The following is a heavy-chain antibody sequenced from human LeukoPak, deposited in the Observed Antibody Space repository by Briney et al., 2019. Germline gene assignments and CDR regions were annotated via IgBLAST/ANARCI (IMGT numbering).Heavy chain of an antibody. CDR2: INHSGST. Sequence: SETLSLTCAVYGGSFSGYYWSWIRQPPGKGLEWIGEINHSGSTNYNPSLKSRVTISVDTSKNQFSLKLSSVTAADTAVYYCARQPMEQWLVGGTVMRGWAVDYWGQGTLVTVSS. D-gene: IGHD6-19*01. CDR1: GGSFSGYY. J-gene: IGHJ4*02. V-gene: IGHV4-34*01. CDR3: ARQPMEQWLVGGTVMRGWAVDY.